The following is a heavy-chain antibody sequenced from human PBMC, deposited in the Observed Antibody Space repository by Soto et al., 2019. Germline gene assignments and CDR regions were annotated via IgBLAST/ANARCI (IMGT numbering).Heavy chain of an antibody. Sequence: EGQLVESGGGLVQPGGSLRLSCVASEFNFKNYDMNWVRQAPGKGLEWVSYISSSSSSIDYADSVKGRFTISRDNAKSSLYLQMNSLRDEDTAVYYCARGGSDRPGYWGQGTQVTVSS. CDR1: EFNFKNYD. V-gene: IGHV3-48*02. J-gene: IGHJ4*02. CDR3: ARGGSDRPGY. CDR2: ISSSSSSI. D-gene: IGHD6-25*01.